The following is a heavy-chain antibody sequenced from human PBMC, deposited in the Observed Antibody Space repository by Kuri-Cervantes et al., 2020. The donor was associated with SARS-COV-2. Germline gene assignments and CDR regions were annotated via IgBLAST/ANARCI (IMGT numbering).Heavy chain of an antibody. CDR3: ARDPHNY. CDR1: GGSISSSSYY. D-gene: IGHD5-24*01. J-gene: IGHJ4*02. V-gene: IGHV4-39*02. CDR2: IYYSGST. Sequence: GSLRLSCTVSGGSISSSSYYWGWIRQPPGKGLEWIGSIYYSGSTYYNPSLKSRVTISVDTSKNQFSLKLSSVTAADTAVYYCARDPHNYWGQGTLVTVSS.